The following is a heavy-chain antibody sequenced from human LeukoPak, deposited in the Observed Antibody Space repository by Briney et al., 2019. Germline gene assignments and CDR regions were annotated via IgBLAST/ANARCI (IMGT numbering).Heavy chain of an antibody. Sequence: PSETLSLTCTVSGGSISSYYWSWIRQPPGKGLEWIGYIYYSGSTNYNPSLKSRVTISVDTSKNQFSLKLSSVTAADTAVYYGARDYSSGWYDYWGQGTLVTVSS. D-gene: IGHD6-19*01. V-gene: IGHV4-59*01. CDR1: GGSISSYY. CDR3: ARDYSSGWYDY. CDR2: IYYSGST. J-gene: IGHJ4*02.